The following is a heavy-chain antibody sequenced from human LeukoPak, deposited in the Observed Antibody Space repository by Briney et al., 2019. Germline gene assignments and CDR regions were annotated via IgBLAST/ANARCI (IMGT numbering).Heavy chain of an antibody. V-gene: IGHV1-46*03. CDR2: INPSGGST. Sequence: ASVKVSCKASGYTFTSYYMHWVRQAPGQGLEWMGIINPSGGSTNYAQKVQGRVTMTRDTSTSTVYMELSSLRSEDTAVYYCARTGAAVDAFDIWGQGTMVTVSS. J-gene: IGHJ3*02. D-gene: IGHD1-14*01. CDR3: ARTGAAVDAFDI. CDR1: GYTFTSYY.